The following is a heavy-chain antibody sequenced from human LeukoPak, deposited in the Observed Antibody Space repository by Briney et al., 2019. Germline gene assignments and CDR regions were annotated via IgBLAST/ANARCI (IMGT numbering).Heavy chain of an antibody. CDR3: ATVNSCSTVPTLDYYYYYMDV. V-gene: IGHV1-24*01. J-gene: IGHJ6*03. D-gene: IGHD4-11*01. CDR1: RYTLTQLS. Sequence: SSVKVSCKVSRYTLTQLSIHWVGQAPGKGLERMGGFDPEHGETLYAQKLQGRVTMTEETSTDTDYKELSRLRSDDTAVYYCATVNSCSTVPTLDYYYYYMDVWGKGTTVTVSS. CDR2: FDPEHGET.